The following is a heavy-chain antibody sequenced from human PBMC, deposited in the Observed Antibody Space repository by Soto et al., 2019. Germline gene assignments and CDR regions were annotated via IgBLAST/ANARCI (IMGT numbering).Heavy chain of an antibody. D-gene: IGHD4-17*01. CDR2: IYWDDDK. V-gene: IGHV2-5*02. Sequence: QITLKESGPTLVKPTQTVTLTCTFSGFSLSTSGVGVGWIRQPPGKTLEWLALIYWDDDKRYSPSLKGRLTITKDTSKNQVVLRMTNMDPVDTATYYFTHIATTVTTKWGQGTLVTVSS. CDR3: THIATTVTTK. CDR1: GFSLSTSGVG. J-gene: IGHJ4*02.